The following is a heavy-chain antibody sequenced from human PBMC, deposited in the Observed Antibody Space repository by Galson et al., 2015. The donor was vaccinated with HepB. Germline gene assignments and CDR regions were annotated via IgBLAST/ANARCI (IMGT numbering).Heavy chain of an antibody. CDR3: ARGLGTCSDSLLPAMDF. CDR2: MNPDNGDT. Sequence: SVKVSCKASGSTFGNYDLNWARQASGQGLEWMGWMNPDNGDTAYAQKFQGRVTMTRDTSISTAYMEMSSLRSEDTAVYYCARGLGTCSDSLLPAMDFWGQGTLVTV. D-gene: IGHD2-21*02. CDR1: GSTFGNYD. V-gene: IGHV1-8*01. J-gene: IGHJ4*02.